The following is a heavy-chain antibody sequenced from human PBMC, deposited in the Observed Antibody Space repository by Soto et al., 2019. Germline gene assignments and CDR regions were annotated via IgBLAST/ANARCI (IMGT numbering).Heavy chain of an antibody. CDR1: GGSISSGDYY. Sequence: SETLSLTCTVSGGSISSGDYYWSWIRQPPGKGLEWIGYIYYSGSTYYNPSLKSRVTISVDTSKNQFSLKLSSVTAADTAVYYCASFYQQLVPSLGYGMDVWGQGTTVTVSS. V-gene: IGHV4-30-4*01. D-gene: IGHD6-13*01. J-gene: IGHJ6*02. CDR3: ASFYQQLVPSLGYGMDV. CDR2: IYYSGST.